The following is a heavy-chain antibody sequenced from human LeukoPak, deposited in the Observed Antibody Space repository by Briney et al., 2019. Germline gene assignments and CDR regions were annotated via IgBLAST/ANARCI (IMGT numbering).Heavy chain of an antibody. CDR1: GYSFTSYW. CDR3: ARHSSSSNYFDS. D-gene: IGHD6-6*01. J-gene: IGHJ4*02. CDR2: IDPSDSYT. V-gene: IGHV5-10-1*01. Sequence: GESLRISCKGSGYSFTSYWINWVRQMPGKGLEWMGRIDPSDSYTNYSPSFQGHVTIPADKSVSTAYLQWSSLKASDTAMYYCARHSSSSNYFDSWGQGTLVTVSS.